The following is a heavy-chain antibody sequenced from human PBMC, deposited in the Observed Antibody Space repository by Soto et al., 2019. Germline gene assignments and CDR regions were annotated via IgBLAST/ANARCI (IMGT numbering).Heavy chain of an antibody. CDR2: ISYDGSNK. Sequence: PGGSLRLSCAASGFTFSSYGMHWVRQAPGKGLEWVAVISYDGSNKYYADSVKGRFTISRDNSKNTLYLQMNSLRAEDTAVYYCATISRRGGYEYYYYYGMDVWGQGTTVTVSS. CDR1: GFTFSSYG. J-gene: IGHJ6*02. CDR3: ATISRRGGYEYYYYYGMDV. D-gene: IGHD5-12*01. V-gene: IGHV3-30*03.